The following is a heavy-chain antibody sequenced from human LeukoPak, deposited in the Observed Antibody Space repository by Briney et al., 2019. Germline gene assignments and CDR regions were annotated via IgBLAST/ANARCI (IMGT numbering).Heavy chain of an antibody. Sequence: PSYTLSLTCTVPDGCISNSFWQWLRPPAGQGLNWIAYIHTSASTNYNPARTTRVTLSFDTSKSQFSLSLNSLTSSDTAVYYCANTDDGKIAPFDNWGQGTLVTVSS. D-gene: IGHD4-23*01. J-gene: IGHJ4*02. V-gene: IGHV4-4*09. CDR1: DGCISNSF. CDR3: ANTDDGKIAPFDN. CDR2: IHTSAST.